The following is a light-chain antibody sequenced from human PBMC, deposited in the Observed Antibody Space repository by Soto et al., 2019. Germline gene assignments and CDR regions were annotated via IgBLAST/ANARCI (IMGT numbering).Light chain of an antibody. V-gene: IGLV1-40*01. CDR1: SSNIGAGYG. CDR2: GNS. Sequence: QSVLTQPPSVSGAPGQRVTISCTGRSSNIGAGYGGHWYQHLPGTAPKLLIYGNSNRPSGVPDRFSGSKSGTSASLAITGLQAEDEAYYYCQSYDTSLGAYVFGSGTKLTVL. CDR3: QSYDTSLGAYV. J-gene: IGLJ1*01.